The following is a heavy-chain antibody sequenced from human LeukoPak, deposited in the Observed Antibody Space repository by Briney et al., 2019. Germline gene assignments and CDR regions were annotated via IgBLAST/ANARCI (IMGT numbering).Heavy chain of an antibody. CDR3: ARDSAVGNYAVDY. D-gene: IGHD1-26*01. CDR2: INQDGNDK. CDR1: GFSFSSHW. J-gene: IGHJ4*01. V-gene: IGHV3-7*01. Sequence: GGSLRLSCVASGFSFSSHWMSWVRQAPGKGLEWVANINQDGNDKYYVDSVKGRFTISRDNAKNSLYLRMNSLRAEDTAVYYCARDSAVGNYAVDYWGQGTLVTVSS.